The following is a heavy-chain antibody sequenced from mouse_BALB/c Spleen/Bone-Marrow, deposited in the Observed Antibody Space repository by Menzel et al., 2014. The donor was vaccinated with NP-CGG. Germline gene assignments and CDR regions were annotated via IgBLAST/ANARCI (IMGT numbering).Heavy chain of an antibody. CDR3: ARGYYYGSTYYYAMDY. CDR2: IWAGGST. Sequence: VNVVESGPGLVAPSQSLSITCTVSGFSLTSYGVHWVRQPPGKGLEWLGVIWAGGSTNYNSALMSRLSISKDNSKSQVFLKMNSPQTDDTAMYYCARGYYYGSTYYYAMDYWGQGTSVTVSS. V-gene: IGHV2-9*02. CDR1: GFSLTSYG. J-gene: IGHJ4*01. D-gene: IGHD1-1*01.